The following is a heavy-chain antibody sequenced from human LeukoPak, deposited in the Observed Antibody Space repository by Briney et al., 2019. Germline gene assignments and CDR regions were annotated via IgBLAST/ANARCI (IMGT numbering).Heavy chain of an antibody. D-gene: IGHD3-10*01. CDR2: ISSSGSMK. Sequence: PGGSLRLSCTASGFTFSDYYMSWIRQAPGKGLEWVSYISSSGSMKYYADSVKGRFTISRDNAKNSLYLQMDSLRAEDTAVYYCARDYYGSGSYYDVWGKGTTVTVSS. V-gene: IGHV3-11*01. CDR1: GFTFSDYY. CDR3: ARDYYGSGSYYDV. J-gene: IGHJ6*04.